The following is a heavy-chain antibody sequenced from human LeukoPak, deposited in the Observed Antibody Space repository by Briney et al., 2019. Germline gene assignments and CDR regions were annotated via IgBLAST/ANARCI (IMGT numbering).Heavy chain of an antibody. CDR1: GYTFTGYY. J-gene: IGHJ4*02. D-gene: IGHD2-2*02. CDR2: INPNSGGT. V-gene: IGHV1-2*02. Sequence: ASVKVSCKASGYTFTGYYMHWVRQAPGQGLEWMGWINPNSGGTNYAQKLQGRVTMTTDTSTSTAYMELRSLRSDDTAVYYCARGGIRGYCSSTSCYSLDYWGQGTLVTVSS. CDR3: ARGGIRGYCSSTSCYSLDY.